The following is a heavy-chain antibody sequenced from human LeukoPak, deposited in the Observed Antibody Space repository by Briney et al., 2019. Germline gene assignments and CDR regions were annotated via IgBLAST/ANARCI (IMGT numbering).Heavy chain of an antibody. CDR1: GFTFSSYG. J-gene: IGHJ4*02. V-gene: IGHV3-33*01. CDR2: IWYDGSNK. CDR3: ASVGATNPFDY. Sequence: PGRSLRLSRAASGFTFSSYGMHWVRQAPGKGLEWVAVIWYDGSNKYYADSVKGRFTISRDNSKNTLYLQMNSLRAEDTAVYYCASVGATNPFDYWGQGTLVTVSS. D-gene: IGHD1-26*01.